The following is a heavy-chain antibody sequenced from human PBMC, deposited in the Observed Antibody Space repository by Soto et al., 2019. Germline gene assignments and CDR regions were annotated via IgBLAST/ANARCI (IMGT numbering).Heavy chain of an antibody. J-gene: IGHJ4*02. CDR2: ISYDGSNK. CDR3: ARGPNWNYFDY. D-gene: IGHD1-1*01. V-gene: IGHV3-30-3*01. Sequence: QVQLVESGGGVVQPXRSLRLSCAASGFTFSSYAMHWVRQAPGKGLEWVAVISYDGSNKYYADSVKGRFTISRDNSKNTLYLQMNSLRAEDTAVYYCARGPNWNYFDYWGQGTLVTVSS. CDR1: GFTFSSYA.